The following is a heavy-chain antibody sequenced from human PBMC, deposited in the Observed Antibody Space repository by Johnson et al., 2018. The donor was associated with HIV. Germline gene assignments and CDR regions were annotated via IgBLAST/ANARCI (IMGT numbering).Heavy chain of an antibody. V-gene: IGHV3-30*04. CDR2: TSYDGGST. CDR1: GFTFRSYA. J-gene: IGHJ3*02. CDR3: AKEGRDAFDI. D-gene: IGHD3-10*01. Sequence: QVQLVESGGGVVQPGRSLRLSCAASGFTFRSYAIHWVRQAPGKGLEWVALTSYDGGSTYYADSVKGRFTISRDNSKNSLYLQMNSLRAEDSALYYCAKEGRDAFDIWGQGTTVTVSS.